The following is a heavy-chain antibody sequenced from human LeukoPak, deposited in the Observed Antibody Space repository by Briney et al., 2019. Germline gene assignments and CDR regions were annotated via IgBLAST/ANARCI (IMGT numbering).Heavy chain of an antibody. CDR1: GGSFSGYD. D-gene: IGHD6-19*01. CDR2: INHSGST. J-gene: IGHJ5*02. CDR3: ARRARAAVAGSNNWFDP. V-gene: IGHV4-34*01. Sequence: SETLSLTCAVYGGSFSGYDWSWIRQPPGKGLEWIGEINHSGSTNYNPSLKSRVTISVDTSKNQFSLKLSSVTAADTAVYYCARRARAAVAGSNNWFDPWGQGTLVTVPS.